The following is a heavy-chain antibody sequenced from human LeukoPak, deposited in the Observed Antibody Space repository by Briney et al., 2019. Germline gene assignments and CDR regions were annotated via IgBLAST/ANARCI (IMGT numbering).Heavy chain of an antibody. D-gene: IGHD3-10*01. Sequence: GGSLRLSCAASGFTFSEAWMHWVRQAPGKGLVWVSRINNDGSTTRYADSVKGRFTISRDNAKNTLYLQMNSLRAEDTAVYYCARVSGPGMNEYFHLWGQGTLVTVPS. J-gene: IGHJ1*01. V-gene: IGHV3-74*01. CDR2: INNDGSTT. CDR1: GFTFSEAW. CDR3: ARVSGPGMNEYFHL.